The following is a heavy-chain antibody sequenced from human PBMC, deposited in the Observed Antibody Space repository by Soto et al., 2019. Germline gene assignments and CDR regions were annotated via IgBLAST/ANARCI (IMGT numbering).Heavy chain of an antibody. CDR2: ISYDGSNK. CDR1: GFTFSSYA. CDR3: ARDPAPTWLVLLAGFYYYYGMDV. D-gene: IGHD6-19*01. V-gene: IGHV3-30-3*01. Sequence: GGSLRLSCAASGFTFSSYAMHWVRQAPGKGLEWVAVISYDGSNKYYADSVKGRFTISRDNSKNTLYLQMNSLRAEDTAVYYCARDPAPTWLVLLAGFYYYYGMDVWAQGTTLTVSS. J-gene: IGHJ6*02.